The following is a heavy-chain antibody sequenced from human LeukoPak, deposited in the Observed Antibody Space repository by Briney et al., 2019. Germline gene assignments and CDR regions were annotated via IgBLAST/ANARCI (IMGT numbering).Heavy chain of an antibody. D-gene: IGHD3-22*01. CDR3: AKSRSSGYYYIWVY. J-gene: IGHJ4*02. Sequence: GGSLRLFCAASGSPFSSYAMSWVRQAPGNEQEWIPVISGSGGSTYYADSVKGRFTISRDNSKNTLYLQMNSLRAEDTAVYYCAKSRSSGYYYIWVYWGQGTLVTVSS. CDR2: ISGSGGST. CDR1: GSPFSSYA. V-gene: IGHV3-23*01.